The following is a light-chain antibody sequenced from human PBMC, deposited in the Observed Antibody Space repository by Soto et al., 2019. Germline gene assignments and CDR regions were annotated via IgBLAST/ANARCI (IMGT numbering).Light chain of an antibody. CDR1: QSISNH. CDR3: QQYSSYSAWT. J-gene: IGKJ1*01. V-gene: IGKV1-5*01. Sequence: DIQMTQSPSSLSASVEDIVSITCRASQSISNHLNWHQQKPGKAPKLLIYDASTLQSGVPPRFSGSGSGTEFTLTIRSLQPDDIATYYCQQYSSYSAWTFGEGTKVDIK. CDR2: DAS.